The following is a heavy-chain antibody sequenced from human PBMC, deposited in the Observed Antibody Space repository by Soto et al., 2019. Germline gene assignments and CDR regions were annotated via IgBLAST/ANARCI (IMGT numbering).Heavy chain of an antibody. J-gene: IGHJ6*02. CDR1: GGTFSNYA. CDR2: IIPFLGTP. D-gene: IGHD3-10*01. Sequence: QVQLVQSGAEVKKPGSSVKVSCKASGGTFSNYAISWVRQAPGLGLEWMGGIIPFLGTPNYAQKFQDKITIIADESTSTAYMELSSLRSEDTAVYYCVRGPYGSGTAPLYGMDVWGQGTTVTVSS. CDR3: VRGPYGSGTAPLYGMDV. V-gene: IGHV1-69*01.